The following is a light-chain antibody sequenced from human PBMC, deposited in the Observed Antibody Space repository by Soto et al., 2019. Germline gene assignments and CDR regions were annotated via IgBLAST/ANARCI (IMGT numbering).Light chain of an antibody. V-gene: IGKV4-1*01. Sequence: DILMTQSPASLAVSLGERATINCKSSQSVLYSSNNKNYLALYQQKPGQPPRLLIYWASTRESGVPDRFSGSGSGTDFTLTISSLQAEDVAVYYCQHYYSTPRTFGQGTKVDI. CDR2: WAS. CDR3: QHYYSTPRT. J-gene: IGKJ1*01. CDR1: QSVLYSSNNKNY.